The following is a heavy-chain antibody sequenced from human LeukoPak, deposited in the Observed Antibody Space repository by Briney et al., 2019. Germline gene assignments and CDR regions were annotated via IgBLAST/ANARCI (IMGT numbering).Heavy chain of an antibody. CDR3: ARVPSMTIFHGMDV. D-gene: IGHD3-3*01. V-gene: IGHV1-2*02. CDR1: GYTFTGYY. CDR2: INPNSGGT. J-gene: IGHJ6*02. Sequence: GASVEVSCKASGYTFTGYYMHWVRQAPGQGLEWMGWINPNSGGTNYAQKFQGRVTMTRDTSISTAYMELSRLRSDDTAVYYCARVPSMTIFHGMDVWGQGTTVTVSS.